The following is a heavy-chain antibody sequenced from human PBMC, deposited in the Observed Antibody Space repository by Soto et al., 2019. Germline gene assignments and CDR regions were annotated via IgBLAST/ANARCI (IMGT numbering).Heavy chain of an antibody. CDR1: GGSMSSYY. CDR3: ARGLAPYYDILTGYYDY. J-gene: IGHJ4*02. Sequence: SETLSLTCTVSGGSMSSYYWSWIRQPPGKGLEWIGYIYYSGSTNYNPSLKSRVTMSVDTPKNQFSLKLSSVTAADTAVYYCARGLAPYYDILTGYYDYWGQGTLVTVSS. V-gene: IGHV4-59*01. D-gene: IGHD3-9*01. CDR2: IYYSGST.